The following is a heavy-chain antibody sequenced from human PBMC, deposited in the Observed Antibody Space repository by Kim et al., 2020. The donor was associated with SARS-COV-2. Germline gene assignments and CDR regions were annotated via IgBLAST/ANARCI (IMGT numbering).Heavy chain of an antibody. V-gene: IGHV1-18*01. CDR3: ARGPETSSSWYVDY. D-gene: IGHD6-13*01. Sequence: AQKLQGRVTMTTDTSTSTAYMELRSLRSDDTAVYYCARGPETSSSWYVDYWGQGTLVTVSS. J-gene: IGHJ4*02.